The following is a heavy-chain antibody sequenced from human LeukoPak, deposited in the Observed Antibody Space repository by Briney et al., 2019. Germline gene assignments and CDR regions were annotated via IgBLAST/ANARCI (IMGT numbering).Heavy chain of an antibody. J-gene: IGHJ4*02. Sequence: GSLRLSCAASGFAFSTYWMTWVRQTPGKGLEWIGEINHSGSTNYNPSLKSRVTISVDTSKNQFSLKLSSVTAADTAVYYCARHSGYYCSGGSCYSGGADYWGQGTLVNVSS. D-gene: IGHD2-15*01. CDR2: INHSGST. V-gene: IGHV4-34*01. CDR3: ARHSGYYCSGGSCYSGGADY. CDR1: GFAFSTYW.